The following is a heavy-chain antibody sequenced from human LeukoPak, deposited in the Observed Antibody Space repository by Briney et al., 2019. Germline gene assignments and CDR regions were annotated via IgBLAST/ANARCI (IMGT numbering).Heavy chain of an antibody. CDR2: IYTRGST. V-gene: IGHV4-61*02. CDR1: GGSVSSDNYY. CDR3: AREISRRYYGSGGYRYAVDNNNWFDS. D-gene: IGHD3-10*01. J-gene: IGHJ5*01. Sequence: PSQTLSLTCTVSGGSVSSDNYYWSWIRQPAGKGLEWIGRIYTRGSTNYNPSLKSRVTISLDTSKKQFSLKLSSATAADTAVYYCAREISRRYYGSGGYRYAVDNNNWFDSWGQGTLVTVSS.